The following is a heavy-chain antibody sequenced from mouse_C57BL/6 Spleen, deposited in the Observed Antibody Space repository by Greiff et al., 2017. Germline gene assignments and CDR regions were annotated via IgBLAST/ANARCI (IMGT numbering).Heavy chain of an antibody. CDR3: ARVSGKFDGFDY. CDR2: INPSNGGT. Sequence: QVQLQQPGTELVKPGASVKLSCKASGYTFTSSWMHWVKQRPGQVHGWIGNINPSNGGTNYNEKFKSEATLTVDKSSSTAYMELGCLTSEDSAVYYCARVSGKFDGFDYWSQGTTPTVSS. CDR1: GYTFTSSW. D-gene: IGHD1-3*01. V-gene: IGHV1-53*01. J-gene: IGHJ2*01.